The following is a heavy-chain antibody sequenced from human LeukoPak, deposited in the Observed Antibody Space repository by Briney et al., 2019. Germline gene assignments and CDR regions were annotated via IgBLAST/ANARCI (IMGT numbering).Heavy chain of an antibody. V-gene: IGHV3-23*01. D-gene: IGHD4-17*01. CDR2: ISGSGGST. Sequence: GGSLRLSCAASGFTFSSYAMSWVRQAPGKGLEWVSAISGSGGSTYYADSVKGRFTISRDNSKNTLYLQMNSLRAEDTAVYYCAKAQSSPVGYGDSITAFDYWGQGTLVTVSS. CDR3: AKAQSSPVGYGDSITAFDY. CDR1: GFTFSSYA. J-gene: IGHJ4*02.